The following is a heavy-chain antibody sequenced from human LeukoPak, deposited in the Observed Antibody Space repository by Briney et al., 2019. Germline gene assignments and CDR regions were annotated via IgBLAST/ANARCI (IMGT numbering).Heavy chain of an antibody. D-gene: IGHD3-9*01. V-gene: IGHV1-2*02. CDR3: ARDPDYYDILTGYYSPAPPFDY. J-gene: IGHJ4*02. Sequence: ASVKLSCKASGYTFTCYYMHWVRQAPGQGLEWMGCINPNSGGTTYAQKSQGRVTMTRATSISTAYMEMSRLRSDDTAVYYCARDPDYYDILTGYYSPAPPFDYWGQGTLVTVSS. CDR1: GYTFTCYY. CDR2: INPNSGGT.